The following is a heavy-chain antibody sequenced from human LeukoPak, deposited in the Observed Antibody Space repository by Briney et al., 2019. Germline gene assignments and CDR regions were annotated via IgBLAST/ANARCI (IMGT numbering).Heavy chain of an antibody. CDR3: ARVRGSYGDTANY. Sequence: ASVKVSSKASGYSFTSYGISWVRQAPGQGLEWMGWISVHNGNTHYAQKLQGRVTMTTDTSTSTAYMELRSLRSDDTAVYYCARVRGSYGDTANYWGQGTLVTVSS. V-gene: IGHV1-18*04. CDR1: GYSFTSYG. D-gene: IGHD4-17*01. J-gene: IGHJ4*02. CDR2: ISVHNGNT.